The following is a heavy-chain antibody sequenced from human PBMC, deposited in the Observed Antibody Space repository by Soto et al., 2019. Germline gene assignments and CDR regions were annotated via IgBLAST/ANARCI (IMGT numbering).Heavy chain of an antibody. CDR3: TTTYYYDSSGYYRYYFDY. CDR2: IRSKANSYAT. Sequence: PGGSLRLSCAASGFTFSGSAMHWVRQASGKGLEWVGRIRSKANSYATAYAASVKGRFTISRDDSKNTAYLQMNSLKTEDTAVYYCTTTYYYDSSGYYRYYFDYWGQGTLVTVSS. J-gene: IGHJ4*02. D-gene: IGHD3-22*01. V-gene: IGHV3-73*01. CDR1: GFTFSGSA.